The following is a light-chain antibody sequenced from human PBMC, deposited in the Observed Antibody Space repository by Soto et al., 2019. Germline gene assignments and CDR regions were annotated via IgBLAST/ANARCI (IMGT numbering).Light chain of an antibody. CDR3: QQYGSSPPYT. Sequence: DIVLTQSPGTLSLSPGERATLSCRASETVNNNFLGWYQQKPGQAPRLLIFAASRRATGIPDRFSGSGSGTDFTLTISRLEPEDIGVYYCQQYGSSPPYTFGQGTKLEIK. V-gene: IGKV3-20*01. CDR1: ETVNNNF. CDR2: AAS. J-gene: IGKJ2*01.